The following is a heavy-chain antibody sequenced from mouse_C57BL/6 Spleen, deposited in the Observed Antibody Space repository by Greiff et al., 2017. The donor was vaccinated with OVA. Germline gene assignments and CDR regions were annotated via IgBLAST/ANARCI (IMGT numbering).Heavy chain of an antibody. J-gene: IGHJ3*01. V-gene: IGHV5-9*01. CDR1: GFTFGSYP. D-gene: IGHD3-2*02. CDR3: ARRDSAGLAY. CDR2: ISGGGDNT. Sequence: DVKLVESGGGLVKPGGSLKLSCAASGFTFGSYPMSWVRQTPEKRLEWVATISGGGDNTYYPDSVKGRFTISRDNDKNTLYLQMSSLRSEDTALYYCARRDSAGLAYWGPGTLVTVSA.